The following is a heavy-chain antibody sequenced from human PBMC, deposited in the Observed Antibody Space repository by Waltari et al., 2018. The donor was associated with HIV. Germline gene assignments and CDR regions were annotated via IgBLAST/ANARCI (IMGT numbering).Heavy chain of an antibody. J-gene: IGHJ4*02. Sequence: EVQLVESGGGLVQPGGSLRLSGVASGFTFSDHYMDWVRQAPGKGLEWVGRTRNKANNYSTEYAASVKGRFTISRDDSKNSLYLQMNSLKTADTAVYYCAREMYYYDSWGQGTLVTVSS. CDR3: AREMYYYDS. D-gene: IGHD3-22*01. CDR1: GFTFSDHY. V-gene: IGHV3-72*01. CDR2: TRNKANNYST.